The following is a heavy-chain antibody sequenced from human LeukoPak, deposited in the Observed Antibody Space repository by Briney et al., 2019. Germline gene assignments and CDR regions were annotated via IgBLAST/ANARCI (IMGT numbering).Heavy chain of an antibody. Sequence: SETLSLTCTVSGGSISNYYWSWIRQPPGKGLEWIGYIYTSGSTNYNPSLKSRVTISVDTSKNQFSLKLSSVTAADTAVYYCARLGGYYFDYWGQGTLVTVSS. CDR1: GGSISNYY. CDR2: IYTSGST. V-gene: IGHV4-4*09. CDR3: ARLGGYYFDY. J-gene: IGHJ4*02. D-gene: IGHD3-22*01.